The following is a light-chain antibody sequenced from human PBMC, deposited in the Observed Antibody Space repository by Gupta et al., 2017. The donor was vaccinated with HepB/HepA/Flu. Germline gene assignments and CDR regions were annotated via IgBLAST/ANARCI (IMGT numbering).Light chain of an antibody. Sequence: DIQMAQSPSSLSASDGDRVTITCQASHDVTNSLIWYQQKPGKAPKVLIYDGSNLETGVPSRFSGGGSGTYFTFNISRVQPEDIAASYCLQSEQLPQTFGGGTTVVIK. J-gene: IGKJ4*01. CDR2: DGS. CDR3: LQSEQLPQT. CDR1: HDVTNS. V-gene: IGKV1-33*01.